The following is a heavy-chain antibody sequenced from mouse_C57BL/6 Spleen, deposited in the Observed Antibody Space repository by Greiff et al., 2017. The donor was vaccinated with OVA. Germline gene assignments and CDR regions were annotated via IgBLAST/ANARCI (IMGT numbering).Heavy chain of an antibody. Sequence: EVQLQQSGPELVKPGASVKIPCKASGYTFTDYNMDWVKQSHGKSLEWIGDINPNNGGTIYNQKFKGKAPLTVDKSSSTAYMELRSLTSEDTAVYYCAREGYYYGSSPPAMDYWGQGTSVTVSS. CDR1: GYTFTDYN. J-gene: IGHJ4*01. V-gene: IGHV1-18*01. D-gene: IGHD1-1*01. CDR2: INPNNGGT. CDR3: AREGYYYGSSPPAMDY.